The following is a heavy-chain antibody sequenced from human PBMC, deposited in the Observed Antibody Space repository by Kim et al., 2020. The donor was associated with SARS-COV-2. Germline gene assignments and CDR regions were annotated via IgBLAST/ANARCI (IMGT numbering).Heavy chain of an antibody. CDR3: ARGPFRLAGYFHY. J-gene: IGHJ4*02. V-gene: IGHV4-39*01. CDR1: GGSIDTSSSY. Sequence: SETLSLTCTVSGGSIDTSSSYWGWIRQPPGKGLEWIGTISYSGNTFYNPSLKSRLTISVDTSKNQFSLELSSVTAADTAVYYCARGPFRLAGYFHYWGQGTLVTVSS. CDR2: ISYSGNT. D-gene: IGHD3-16*01.